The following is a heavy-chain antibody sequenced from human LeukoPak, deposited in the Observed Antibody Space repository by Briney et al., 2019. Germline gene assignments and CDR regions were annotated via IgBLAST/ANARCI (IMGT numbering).Heavy chain of an antibody. J-gene: IGHJ3*02. CDR2: ISWNSGSI. CDR3: AKDIAVAARSDAFDI. CDR1: GFTFYDYA. D-gene: IGHD6-19*01. Sequence: SGGSLRLSCAASGFTFYDYAMQWVRQAPGKGLEGGSGISWNSGSIGYADSVKGRFTISRDNAKNSLYLQMNSLRAEDTALYYCAKDIAVAARSDAFDIWGQGTMVTVSS. V-gene: IGHV3-9*01.